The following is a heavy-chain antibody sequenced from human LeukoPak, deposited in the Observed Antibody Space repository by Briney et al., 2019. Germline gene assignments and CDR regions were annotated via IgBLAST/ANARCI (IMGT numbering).Heavy chain of an antibody. Sequence: ASVKVSCKASGYTFTGYYIHWVRQAPGQGLEWMGGFNPNSGGRDYRQNFHARVIMTKDTSISTAYMELSSRRSDDTAVYCWARGDGSYLLGGQGTLVSVS. D-gene: IGHD1-26*01. CDR2: FNPNSGGR. CDR1: GYTFTGYY. V-gene: IGHV1-2*02. J-gene: IGHJ4*02. CDR3: ARGDGSYLL.